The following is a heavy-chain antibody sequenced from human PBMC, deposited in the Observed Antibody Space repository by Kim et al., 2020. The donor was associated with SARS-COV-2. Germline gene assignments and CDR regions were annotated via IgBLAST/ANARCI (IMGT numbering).Heavy chain of an antibody. CDR1: GFTFSTCS. Sequence: GGSLRLSCTASGFTFSTCSMNWVRQAPGKGLEWVSSFGTRTTSIYYADSLKGRFTISRDNAKNSLFLQMNSLRVEDTAVYYCAREAGGPAGEAFDIWGQGTMVLVS. J-gene: IGHJ3*02. CDR2: FGTRTTSI. V-gene: IGHV3-21*01. D-gene: IGHD3-10*01. CDR3: AREAGGPAGEAFDI.